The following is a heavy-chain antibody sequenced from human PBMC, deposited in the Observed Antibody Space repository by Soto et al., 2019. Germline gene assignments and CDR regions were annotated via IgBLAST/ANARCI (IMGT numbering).Heavy chain of an antibody. V-gene: IGHV3-33*01. CDR2: IWYDGSNK. CDR1: GFTFSSYG. J-gene: IGHJ6*02. D-gene: IGHD3-10*01. Sequence: GGSLRLSCAASGFTFSSYGMHWVRQAPGKGLEWVAVIWYDGSNKYYADSVKGRFTISRDNSKNTLYLQMNSLRAEDTAVYYCARDNYGVPPYYYGMDVWGQGTTVTVSS. CDR3: ARDNYGVPPYYYGMDV.